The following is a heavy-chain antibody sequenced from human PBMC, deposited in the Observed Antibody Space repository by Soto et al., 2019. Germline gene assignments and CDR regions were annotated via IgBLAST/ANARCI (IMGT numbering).Heavy chain of an antibody. Sequence: SETLSLTCTVSGGSISSGGYYWSWIRQHPGKGLEWIGYIYYSGSTYYNPSLKSRVTISVDTSKNQFSLKLSSVTAADTAVYYCARDQSGGEYFQHWGQGTLVTVS. D-gene: IGHD2-15*01. CDR2: IYYSGST. J-gene: IGHJ1*01. CDR3: ARDQSGGEYFQH. CDR1: GGSISSGGYY. V-gene: IGHV4-31*03.